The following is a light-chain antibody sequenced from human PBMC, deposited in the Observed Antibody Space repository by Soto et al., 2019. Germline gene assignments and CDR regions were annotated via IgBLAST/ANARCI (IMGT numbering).Light chain of an antibody. CDR3: QQSHTSPRT. CDR2: GAS. V-gene: IGKV1-39*01. CDR1: QSVGTH. J-gene: IGKJ2*01. Sequence: DIQMTRSPSFLSASVGDRVTVTCRASQSVGTHLHWYQQKSGKAPKLLIYGASTLQSGVSSRFSGSGSGTDFTLTITSLQPDDFAVYYCQQSHTSPRTFGQGTRLDIK.